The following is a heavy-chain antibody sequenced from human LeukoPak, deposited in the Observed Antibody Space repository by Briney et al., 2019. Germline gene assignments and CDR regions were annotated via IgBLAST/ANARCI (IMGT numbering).Heavy chain of an antibody. CDR2: IQPDGSEK. Sequence: PGGSLRLSCAASRSSISNYWMSWVRQPPGKGLEWVATIQPDGSEKYCVGSVQGRFSISRDNAKNSLYLQMNSLRAEDTAVYYCTDFDSVWGQGTLVTVSS. D-gene: IGHD3-3*01. CDR1: RSSISNYW. J-gene: IGHJ4*02. CDR3: TDFDSV. V-gene: IGHV3-7*01.